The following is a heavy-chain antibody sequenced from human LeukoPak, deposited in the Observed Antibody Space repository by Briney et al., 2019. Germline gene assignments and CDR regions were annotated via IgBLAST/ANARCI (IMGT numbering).Heavy chain of an antibody. CDR1: GGTFSSYA. Sequence: SVKVSCKASGGTFSSYAIRWVRQAPGQGLEWMGRIIPIFGTANYAQKFQGRVTITADKSTSTAYMELSSLRSEDTAAYYCARGGYYYDSSGYYYGAFDIWGQGTMVTVSS. CDR3: ARGGYYYDSSGYYYGAFDI. CDR2: IIPIFGTA. V-gene: IGHV1-69*06. J-gene: IGHJ3*02. D-gene: IGHD3-22*01.